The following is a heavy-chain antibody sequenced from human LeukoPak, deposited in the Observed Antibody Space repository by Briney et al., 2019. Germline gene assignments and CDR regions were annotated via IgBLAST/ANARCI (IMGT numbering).Heavy chain of an antibody. V-gene: IGHV3-30*02. J-gene: IGHJ4*02. CDR2: IRYDGSNK. CDR3: AKDPEDCSSTFHRGCYFDY. CDR1: GFTFSSYG. Sequence: PGGSLRLSCAASGFTFSSYGMHWVRQAPGKGLEWVAFIRYDGSNKYYADSVKGRFTISRDNSKNTLYLQMNSLRAEDTAVYYCAKDPEDCSSTFHRGCYFDYWGQGTLVTVSS. D-gene: IGHD2-2*01.